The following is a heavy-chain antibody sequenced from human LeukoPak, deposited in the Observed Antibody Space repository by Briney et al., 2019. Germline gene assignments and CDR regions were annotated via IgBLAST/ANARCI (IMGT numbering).Heavy chain of an antibody. V-gene: IGHV3-30-3*01. CDR3: ARERQDTVIHSGAFDI. CDR1: GFTFSNYF. J-gene: IGHJ3*02. D-gene: IGHD2-21*02. CDR2: IASDGSHT. Sequence: KSGGSLRLSCAASGFTFSNYFMHWVRQAPGKGLEWVADIASDGSHTFYVESVKGRFTISRDNSKNALYLQMNSLGPEDTAVYFCARERQDTVIHSGAFDIWGQGTMVTVSS.